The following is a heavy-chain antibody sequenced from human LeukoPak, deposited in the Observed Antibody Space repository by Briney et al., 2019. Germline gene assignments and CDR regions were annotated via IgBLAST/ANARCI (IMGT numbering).Heavy chain of an antibody. CDR1: GYTLTELS. J-gene: IGHJ6*02. V-gene: IGHV1-24*01. D-gene: IGHD2-21*02. CDR2: FDPEDGET. Sequence: ASVKVSCKVSGYTLTELSMHWVRQAPGKGLGWMGGFDPEDGETIYAQKFQGRVTMTEDTSTDTAYMELSSLRSEDTAVYYCATSKGTSGWGPKYYYYGMDVWGQGTTVTVSS. CDR3: ATSKGTSGWGPKYYYYGMDV.